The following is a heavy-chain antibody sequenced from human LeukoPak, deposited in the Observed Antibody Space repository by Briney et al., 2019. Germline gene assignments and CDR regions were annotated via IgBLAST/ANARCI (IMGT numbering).Heavy chain of an antibody. CDR1: GLPVSSNY. CDR3: TTAAGYNYGQY. V-gene: IGHV3-53*01. J-gene: IGHJ4*02. CDR2: LYIGGNT. D-gene: IGHD5-18*01. Sequence: GGSLRLSCAAPGLPVSSNYMNWVRPAPGKGVEGVSALYIGGNTYYAYSVRGRFTISRDNSKNTLYLQMNSLRAEDTAIYYCTTAAGYNYGQYWGQGTLVTVSS.